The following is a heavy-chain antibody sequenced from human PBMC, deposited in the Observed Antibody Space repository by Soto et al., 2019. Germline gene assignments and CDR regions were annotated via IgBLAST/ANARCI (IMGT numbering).Heavy chain of an antibody. Sequence: QVQLVQSGAEVKKPGSSVKVSCKASGGTFSSYTISWVRQAPGQGLEWMGRIIPILGIANYAQKFQGRVTIXAXQXASTAYMELSSLRSEDTAVYYCAMEYCSSTSCYRDYWGQGTLVTVSS. CDR3: AMEYCSSTSCYRDY. CDR2: IIPILGIA. V-gene: IGHV1-69*02. CDR1: GGTFSSYT. D-gene: IGHD2-2*02. J-gene: IGHJ4*02.